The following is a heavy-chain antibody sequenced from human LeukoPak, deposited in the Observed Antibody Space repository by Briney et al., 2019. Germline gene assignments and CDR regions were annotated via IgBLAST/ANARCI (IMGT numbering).Heavy chain of an antibody. CDR2: INHSGRT. D-gene: IGHD3-10*01. CDR3: ARGTMVRGVIITWGYYYYYMDV. J-gene: IGHJ6*03. CDR1: GGSFSGYY. Sequence: SETLSLTCAVYGGSFSGYYWSWIRQPPGKGLEWIGEINHSGRTNYNPSLKSRVTISVDTSKNQFSLKLSSVTAADTAVYYCARGTMVRGVIITWGYYYYYMDVWDKGTTVTISS. V-gene: IGHV4-34*01.